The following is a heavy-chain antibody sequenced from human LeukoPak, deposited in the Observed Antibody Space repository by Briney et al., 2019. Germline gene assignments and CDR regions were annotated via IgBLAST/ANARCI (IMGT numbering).Heavy chain of an antibody. CDR2: TRYDGNTE. D-gene: IGHD6-25*01. J-gene: IGHJ4*02. Sequence: GGSLRLSCAASGLTLRNYGMHWVRQAPGKGLEWVALTRYDGNTEYYADSVKGRFTISRDTFQNTVSLQMNSLRTEDTAVYYCAKGSSGHQYYFDCWGQGTPATVSS. V-gene: IGHV3-30*02. CDR3: AKGSSGHQYYFDC. CDR1: GLTLRNYG.